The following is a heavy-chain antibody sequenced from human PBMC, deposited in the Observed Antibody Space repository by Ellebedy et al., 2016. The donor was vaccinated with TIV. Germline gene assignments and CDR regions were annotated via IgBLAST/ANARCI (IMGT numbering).Heavy chain of an antibody. CDR2: IVGSGA. D-gene: IGHD2-21*02. CDR1: GFTFSPYA. Sequence: PGGSLRLSCAASGFTFSPYAMAWVRQAPGKGLEWVSGIVGSGAEKYADSVKGRFTISRDNSKRTVDLQMRSVRAEDTAVYFCAKDRTSGDGYWVCDSWGQGTMVSVSS. V-gene: IGHV3-23*01. J-gene: IGHJ4*02. CDR3: AKDRTSGDGYWVCDS.